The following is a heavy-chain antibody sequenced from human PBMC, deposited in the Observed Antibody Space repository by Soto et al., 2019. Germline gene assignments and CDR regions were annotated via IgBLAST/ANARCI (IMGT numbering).Heavy chain of an antibody. Sequence: GESLKISCKGSGYSFTSYWIGWVRQMPGKGLECMGIIYPGDSDTRYSPSFQGQVTISADKSINSVYLQWSSLKASDTATYYCARLGFNYDFLSGYYNVHHYYGIDVWGQGTTVTVSS. CDR2: IYPGDSDT. CDR3: ARLGFNYDFLSGYYNVHHYYGIDV. V-gene: IGHV5-51*01. D-gene: IGHD3-3*01. J-gene: IGHJ6*02. CDR1: GYSFTSYW.